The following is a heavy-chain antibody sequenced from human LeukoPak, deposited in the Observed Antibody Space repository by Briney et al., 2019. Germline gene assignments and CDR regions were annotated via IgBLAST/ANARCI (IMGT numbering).Heavy chain of an antibody. V-gene: IGHV4-59*08. D-gene: IGHD5-24*01. CDR2: IYYSGST. J-gene: IGHJ4*02. Sequence: PSQTLSLTCTLSGGSISNFYWSWVRQPPGNGLGWIGYIYYSGSTDYNPSLKSRVTISVDTSENHLSLMLTFVTAADTAVYYCARSPSRDGYNNLILFENWGQGTLVTVSS. CDR1: GGSISNFY. CDR3: ARSPSRDGYNNLILFEN.